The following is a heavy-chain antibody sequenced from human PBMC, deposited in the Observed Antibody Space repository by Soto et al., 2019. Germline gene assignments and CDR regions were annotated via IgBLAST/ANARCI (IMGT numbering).Heavy chain of an antibody. CDR3: ARGRYGDY. D-gene: IGHD1-1*01. J-gene: IGHJ4*02. CDR2: ISALNGNT. V-gene: IGHV1-18*01. CDR1: GYAFTTYG. Sequence: QVHLVQSGAEVKKPGASVKVSCKGSGYAFTTYGITWVRQAPGQGLEWMGWISALNGNTNDAQKLQGRVTVTRDTSTSTAYMELRSLRSDDTAVYYCARGRYGDYWGQGALVTVSS.